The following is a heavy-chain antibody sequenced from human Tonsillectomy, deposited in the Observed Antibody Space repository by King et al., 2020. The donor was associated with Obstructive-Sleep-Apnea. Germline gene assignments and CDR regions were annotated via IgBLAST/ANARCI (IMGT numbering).Heavy chain of an antibody. CDR1: GFTFSSYA. CDR2: ISYDGSNK. Sequence: VQLVESGGGVVQPGRSLRLSCAASGFTFSSYAIHWVRQAPGKGLEWVAVISYDGSNKYYADSVKGRFTISRDNSKNTLYLQMNSLRAEDTAVYYCVRSDLFDSWGQGTLVTVSS. V-gene: IGHV3-30*04. J-gene: IGHJ4*02. CDR3: VRSDLFDS. D-gene: IGHD2-21*01.